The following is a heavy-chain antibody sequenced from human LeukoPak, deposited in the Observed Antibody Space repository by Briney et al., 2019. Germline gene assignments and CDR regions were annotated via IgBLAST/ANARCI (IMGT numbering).Heavy chain of an antibody. CDR1: GFTLSSYW. CDR2: IKQDGSEK. Sequence: PGGSLRLSCAASGFTLSSYWMSWVRQAPGKGLEWVANIKQDGSEKYYVDSVKGRFTISRDNAKNSLYLQMNSLRAEDTTVYYCARGKYYFDYWGQGTLVTVSS. CDR3: ARGKYYFDY. J-gene: IGHJ4*02. V-gene: IGHV3-7*01.